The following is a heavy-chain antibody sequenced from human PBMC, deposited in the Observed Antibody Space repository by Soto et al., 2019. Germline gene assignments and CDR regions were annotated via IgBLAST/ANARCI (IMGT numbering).Heavy chain of an antibody. CDR1: GFTFDDYA. CDR3: AKGQYYGDYVFDY. J-gene: IGHJ4*02. V-gene: IGHV3-9*01. Sequence: EVQLVESGGGLVQPGRSLRLSCAASGFTFDDYAMHWVRQAPGKRLEWVSGISWNSGSIGYADSVKGRFTISRDNAKKSLYLQMKSLRAEDTALYYCAKGQYYGDYVFDYWGQGTLVTVSS. CDR2: ISWNSGSI. D-gene: IGHD4-17*01.